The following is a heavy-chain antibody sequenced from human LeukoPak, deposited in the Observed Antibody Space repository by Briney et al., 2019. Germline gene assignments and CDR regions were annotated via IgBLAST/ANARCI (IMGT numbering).Heavy chain of an antibody. D-gene: IGHD3-16*01. CDR3: ARDKDYDYVWGSS. Sequence: GGSLRLSCAASGFTFTNYAMNWVRQAPGKGLEWVSSISSSSSYIYYADSVKGRFTISRDNAKNSLYLQMNSLRAEDTAVYYCARDKDYDYVWGSSWGQGTLVTVSS. V-gene: IGHV3-21*01. CDR2: ISSSSSYI. CDR1: GFTFTNYA. J-gene: IGHJ5*02.